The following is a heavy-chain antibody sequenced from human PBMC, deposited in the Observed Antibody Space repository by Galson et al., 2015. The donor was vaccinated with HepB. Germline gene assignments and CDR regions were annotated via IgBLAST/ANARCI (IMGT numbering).Heavy chain of an antibody. J-gene: IGHJ4*02. CDR3: ARDPGGEYFDY. CDR1: GFTFSRYA. Sequence: SLRLSCAASGFTFSRYAIDWVRQAPGKGLEWVACISSSSSYIYYADSVKGRFTISRDNAKSSLYLQMNSLRAEDTAVYYCARDPGGEYFDYWGQGTLVTVSS. CDR2: ISSSSSYI. D-gene: IGHD6-25*01. V-gene: IGHV3-21*01.